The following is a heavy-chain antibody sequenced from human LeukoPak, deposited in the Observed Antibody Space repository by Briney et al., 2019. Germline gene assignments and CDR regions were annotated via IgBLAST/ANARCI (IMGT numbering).Heavy chain of an antibody. CDR3: ARNSGRGSGYYFDGMDV. CDR2: ISTYHGNT. Sequence: ASVKVSCKASGYTFTSYGISWVRQAPGQGLEWMGWISTYHGNTNYAQKFQGRVTMTTDTSTNTAYMELRSLRSDDTAVYYCARNSGRGSGYYFDGMDVWGQGTTVTVAS. V-gene: IGHV1-18*01. D-gene: IGHD3-22*01. CDR1: GYTFTSYG. J-gene: IGHJ6*02.